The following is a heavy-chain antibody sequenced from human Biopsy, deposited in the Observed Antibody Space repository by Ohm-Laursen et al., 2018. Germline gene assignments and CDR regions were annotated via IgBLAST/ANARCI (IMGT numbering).Heavy chain of an antibody. CDR2: IDWDKEK. CDR3: ARIFTVRCDGDNCYDYHGMDV. J-gene: IGHJ6*02. Sequence: TQTLTLTCTFSGLSLSTSGVSVSWARQPPGKALEWLARIDWDKEKKNKPSLKTRLNIFKDISKNQVLLEMTNMDPVDTATYFCARIFTVRCDGDNCYDYHGMDVWGQGTTVTVSS. CDR1: GLSLSTSGVS. V-gene: IGHV2-70*11. D-gene: IGHD2-21*01.